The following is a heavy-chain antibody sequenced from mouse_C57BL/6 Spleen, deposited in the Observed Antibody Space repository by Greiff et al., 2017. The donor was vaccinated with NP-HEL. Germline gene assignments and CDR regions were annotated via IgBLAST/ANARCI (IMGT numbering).Heavy chain of an antibody. Sequence: QVQLQQPGAELVRPGSSVKLSCKASGYTFTSYWMDWVKQRPGQGLEWIGNIYPSDSETHYNQKFKDKATLTVDKSSSAAYMQLSSLTSEDSAVYYCARSYYGSRYFDYGGQGTLSQSPQ. J-gene: IGHJ2*01. D-gene: IGHD1-1*01. CDR3: ARSYYGSRYFDY. CDR2: IYPSDSET. CDR1: GYTFTSYW. V-gene: IGHV1-61*01.